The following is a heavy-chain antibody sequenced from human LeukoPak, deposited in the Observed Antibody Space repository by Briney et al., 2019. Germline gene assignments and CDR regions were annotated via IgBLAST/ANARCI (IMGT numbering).Heavy chain of an antibody. CDR3: ARDIRHSSGWYNAFDI. J-gene: IGHJ3*02. D-gene: IGHD6-19*01. Sequence: ASVKVSCKASGGTFSSYAISWVRQAPGQGLEWMGRIIPILGIANYAQKFQGRVTITADKSTSTAYMELSSLRSEDTAVYYCARDIRHSSGWYNAFDIWGQGTMVTVSS. V-gene: IGHV1-69*04. CDR1: GGTFSSYA. CDR2: IIPILGIA.